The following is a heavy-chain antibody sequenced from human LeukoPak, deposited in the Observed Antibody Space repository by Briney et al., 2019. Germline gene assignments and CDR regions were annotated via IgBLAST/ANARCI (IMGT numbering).Heavy chain of an antibody. J-gene: IGHJ4*02. CDR1: GFTFSSYG. CDR2: IRYDGSNK. D-gene: IGHD6-13*01. Sequence: GGSLRLSCAASGFTFSSYGMHWVRQAPGKGLEWVAFIRYDGSNKYYADSVKGRFTISRDNSKNTLYLQMNSLRAEDAAVYYCAKDALPIADAYYFDYWGQGTLVTVSS. V-gene: IGHV3-30*02. CDR3: AKDALPIADAYYFDY.